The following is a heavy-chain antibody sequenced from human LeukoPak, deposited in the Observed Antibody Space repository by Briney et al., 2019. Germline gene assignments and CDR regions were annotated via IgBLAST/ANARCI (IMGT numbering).Heavy chain of an antibody. CDR3: TRIIKSGSFDY. V-gene: IGHV3-15*01. D-gene: IGHD1-26*01. J-gene: IGHJ4*02. CDR1: GFTFNNAW. CDR2: IKSKTDGGTT. Sequence: GRSLRLSCAASGFTFNNAWMSWVRQAPGKGLEWVGRIKSKTDGGTTDYAAPVKGRFTISRDDSKNTLYLQMNSLKIEDTAVYYCTRIIKSGSFDYWGQGVLVTVSS.